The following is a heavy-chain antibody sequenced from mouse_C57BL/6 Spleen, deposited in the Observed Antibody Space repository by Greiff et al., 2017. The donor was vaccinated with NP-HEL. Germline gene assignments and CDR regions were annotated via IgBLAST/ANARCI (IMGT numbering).Heavy chain of an antibody. V-gene: IGHV5-12*01. CDR1: GFTFSDYY. Sequence: EVMLVESGGGLVQPGGSLKLSCAASGFTFSDYYMYWVRQTPEKRLEWVAYISNGGGSTYYPDTVKGRFTISRDNAKNTLYLQMSRLKSEDTAMYYCARPIPGDYAMDYWGQGTSVTVSS. D-gene: IGHD5-1-1*01. CDR3: ARPIPGDYAMDY. CDR2: ISNGGGST. J-gene: IGHJ4*01.